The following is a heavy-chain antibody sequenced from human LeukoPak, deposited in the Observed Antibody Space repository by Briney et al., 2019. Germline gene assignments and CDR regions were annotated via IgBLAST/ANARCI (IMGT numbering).Heavy chain of an antibody. J-gene: IGHJ4*02. CDR3: PRVWGAIDY. V-gene: IGHV1-8*01. Sequence: GASVKVSCKPSGYTFTNYDINWVRQATGQGLEWMGWMNPKSGNTGSAQRFQGRVTMTRDTSISTAYMELSSLRSEDTAVYYCPRVWGAIDYWGQGTLVTVSS. CDR1: GYTFTNYD. D-gene: IGHD1-26*01. CDR2: MNPKSGNT.